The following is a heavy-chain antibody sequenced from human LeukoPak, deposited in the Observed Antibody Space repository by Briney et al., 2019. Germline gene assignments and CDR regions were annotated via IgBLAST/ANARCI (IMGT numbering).Heavy chain of an antibody. J-gene: IGHJ6*02. CDR2: FYKGGST. D-gene: IGHD3-3*01. CDR1: GSSISNS. CDR3: ARERYDFWSGHDKGMDV. V-gene: IGHV4-4*07. Sequence: SETLPLTCSGSGSSISNSWSWIRQPAGKGLEWIGRFYKGGSTKYNFSLKSRVTMSVDTSKNLFSLKLSSVAAADTAVYYCARERYDFWSGHDKGMDVWGQGTTVTVSS.